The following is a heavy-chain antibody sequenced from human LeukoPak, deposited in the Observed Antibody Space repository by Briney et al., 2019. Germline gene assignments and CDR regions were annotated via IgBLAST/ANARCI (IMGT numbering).Heavy chain of an antibody. V-gene: IGHV3-9*01. Sequence: GGSRRLSCAASGFAFGDYAMHWVRQGPGKGLEWVSSISWNSGVKGYADSVKGRFTISRDNAKKSLYLEMNSLRTEDTAVYYCAKDNEGGTYFFDYMDVWGKGTTVTVSS. J-gene: IGHJ6*03. CDR3: AKDNEGGTYFFDYMDV. D-gene: IGHD3-3*01. CDR1: GFAFGDYA. CDR2: ISWNSGVK.